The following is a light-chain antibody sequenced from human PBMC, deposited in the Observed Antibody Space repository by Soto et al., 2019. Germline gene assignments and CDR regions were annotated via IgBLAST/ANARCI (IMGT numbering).Light chain of an antibody. Sequence: IQITXXXXSXSAXVXYIVTXXCRASQGISSWLAWYQQKPGKAPKLLIYAASSLQSGVPSRFSGSGSGTDFTLTISSLQPEDFATYYCQQANSFPFTFGQGTRLEIK. V-gene: IGKV1-12*01. J-gene: IGKJ5*01. CDR1: QGISSW. CDR3: QQANSFPFT. CDR2: AAS.